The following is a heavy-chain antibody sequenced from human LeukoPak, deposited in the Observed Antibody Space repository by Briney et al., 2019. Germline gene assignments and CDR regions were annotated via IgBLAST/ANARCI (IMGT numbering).Heavy chain of an antibody. V-gene: IGHV4-59*08. Sequence: SETLSLTCTVSGGSISSYYWSWIRQPPRKGLEWIGYIYYSGSTNYNPSLKSRVTISVDTSKNQFSLKLSSVTAADTAVYYCARHTSSGYYYYYFDYWGQGTLVTVSS. CDR1: GGSISSYY. D-gene: IGHD3-22*01. CDR3: ARHTSSGYYYYYFDY. CDR2: IYYSGST. J-gene: IGHJ4*02.